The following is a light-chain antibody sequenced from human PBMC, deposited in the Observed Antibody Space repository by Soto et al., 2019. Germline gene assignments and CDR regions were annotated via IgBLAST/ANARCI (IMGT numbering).Light chain of an antibody. CDR1: SSNIGSHT. Sequence: QAVVTQPPSASGTPGQTIAISCSGGSSNIGSHTVNWYQQLPGTAPRLLIYSNTQRPSGVPDHFSGSKSGTSASLAISGIQSDYEGDYYCAAWDDSLKGVVFGGGTKLTVL. CDR3: AAWDDSLKGVV. V-gene: IGLV1-44*01. J-gene: IGLJ2*01. CDR2: SNT.